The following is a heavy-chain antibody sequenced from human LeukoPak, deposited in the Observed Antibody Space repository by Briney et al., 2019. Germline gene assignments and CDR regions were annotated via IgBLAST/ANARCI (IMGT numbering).Heavy chain of an antibody. CDR3: ARDYLSDGYNPTGWFDP. Sequence: SVKVSCKASGGTFSSYAISWVRQAPGQGLEWMGRIIPILGIANYAQKFQGRVTITADKSTSTAYMELSSLRSEDTAVYYCARDYLSDGYNPTGWFDPWGQGTLVTVSS. J-gene: IGHJ5*02. V-gene: IGHV1-69*04. CDR1: GGTFSSYA. CDR2: IIPILGIA. D-gene: IGHD5-24*01.